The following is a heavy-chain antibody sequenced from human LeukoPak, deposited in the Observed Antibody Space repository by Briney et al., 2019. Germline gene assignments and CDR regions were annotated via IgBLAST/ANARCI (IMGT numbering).Heavy chain of an antibody. CDR2: IKEEGRER. CDR1: GLSFSGSW. Sequence: GGSLRLSCGGSGLSFSGSWMRWVRQARGKGAEWEANIKEEGRERYYVGGVRGRFTISRDKAKNSVHLQMNSLRAEDTAVYYCTRNEHWGQGTLVTVSS. CDR3: TRNEH. J-gene: IGHJ4*02. V-gene: IGHV3-7*01.